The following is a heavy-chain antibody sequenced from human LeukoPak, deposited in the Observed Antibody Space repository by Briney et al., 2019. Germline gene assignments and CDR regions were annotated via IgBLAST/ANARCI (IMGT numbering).Heavy chain of an antibody. D-gene: IGHD5-24*01. CDR2: IIPILGIA. J-gene: IGHJ4*02. CDR1: GGTFSSCA. Sequence: ASVKVSCKASGGTFSSCAISWVRQAPGQGLEWMGRIIPILGIANYAQKFLGRVTITADKSTSTAYMELSSLRSEDTAVYYCAVEKRDGYSGYWGQGTLVTVSS. V-gene: IGHV1-69*04. CDR3: AVEKRDGYSGY.